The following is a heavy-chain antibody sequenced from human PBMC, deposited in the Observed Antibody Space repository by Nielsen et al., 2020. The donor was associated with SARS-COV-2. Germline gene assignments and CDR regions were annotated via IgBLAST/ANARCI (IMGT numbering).Heavy chain of an antibody. D-gene: IGHD3-22*01. CDR3: ARGPGYDSSGYYPYRYYYYYGMDV. Sequence: ASVKVSCKASGYTFTSYGISWVRQAPGQGLEWMGWMNPNSGNTGYAQKFQGRVTMTRNTSISTAYMELSSLRSEDTAVYYCARGPGYDSSGYYPYRYYYYYGMDVWGQGTTVTVSS. CDR2: MNPNSGNT. V-gene: IGHV1-8*02. J-gene: IGHJ6*02. CDR1: GYTFTSYG.